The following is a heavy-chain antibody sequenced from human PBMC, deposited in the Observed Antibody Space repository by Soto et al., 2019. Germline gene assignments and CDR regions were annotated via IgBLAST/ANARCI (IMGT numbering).Heavy chain of an antibody. D-gene: IGHD6-13*01. J-gene: IGHJ4*02. V-gene: IGHV1-46*03. CDR2: INPSGGST. CDR3: ARAWGIAAAIDY. Sequence: GPSVKVSCKASGYTFTGYYMHWGRQAPGQGLEWMGIINPSGGSTSYAQKFQGRVTMTRDTSTSTVYMELSSLRSEDTAVYYCARAWGIAAAIDYWGQGTLVTVSS. CDR1: GYTFTGYY.